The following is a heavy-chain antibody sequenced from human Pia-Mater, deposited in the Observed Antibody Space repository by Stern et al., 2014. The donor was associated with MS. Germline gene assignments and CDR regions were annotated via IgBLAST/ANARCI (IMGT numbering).Heavy chain of an antibody. CDR2: IYNVGST. J-gene: IGHJ4*02. CDR3: AGGTVAGLFDY. V-gene: IGHV4-31*03. D-gene: IGHD6-19*01. Sequence: VHLVESGPGLVKPSQTLSLTCTVSGGSINIGDYYWSWIRHPPGKGLEWIGDIYNVGSTSYNPSLKSRVSISVDTSKNQFSLNLNSVTAADTAVYYCAGGTVAGLFDYWGQVTLVTVSS. CDR1: GGSINIGDYY.